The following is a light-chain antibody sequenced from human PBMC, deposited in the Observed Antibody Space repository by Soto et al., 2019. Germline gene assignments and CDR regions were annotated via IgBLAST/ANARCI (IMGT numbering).Light chain of an antibody. V-gene: IGKV3-15*01. CDR2: GAS. Sequence: EMVMPQSPATVSVSPGERATLSCRASQSIRNKLAWYQQRPCQAPTLLIYGASTRSTGVPATFRVSGSGTEFTLTINGLQSEDVALDWCQQYDSWPPTFGGGTKVEIK. CDR3: QQYDSWPPT. CDR1: QSIRNK. J-gene: IGKJ4*01.